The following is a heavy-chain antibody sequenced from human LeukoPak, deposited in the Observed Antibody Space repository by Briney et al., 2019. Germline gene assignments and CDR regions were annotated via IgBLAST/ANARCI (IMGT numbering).Heavy chain of an antibody. CDR1: GGSISSSSYY. D-gene: IGHD6-13*01. CDR3: AGDGPHSSSWYLVPSYFYYMDV. V-gene: IGHV4-39*07. J-gene: IGHJ6*03. CDR2: IYYSGST. Sequence: SETLSLTCTVSGGSISSSSYYWGWIRQPPGKGLEWIGSIYYSGSTYYNPSLKSRVTISVDTSKNQFSLKLSSVTAADTAVYYCAGDGPHSSSWYLVPSYFYYMDVWGKGTTVTVSS.